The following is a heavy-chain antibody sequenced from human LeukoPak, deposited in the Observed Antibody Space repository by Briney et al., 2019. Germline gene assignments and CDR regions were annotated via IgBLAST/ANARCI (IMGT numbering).Heavy chain of an antibody. Sequence: SETLSLTCTVSGGSIITRSFNSGWIRRPPGKGLEWIGSIYYSGSTYYNPSLKSRVTISVDTSKNQFSLKLSTVTAADTAVFYCARHDYSDDDPNCFDYWGQGTLVTVSS. CDR3: ARHDYSDDDPNCFDY. CDR1: GGSIITRSFN. D-gene: IGHD4-17*01. J-gene: IGHJ4*02. V-gene: IGHV4-39*01. CDR2: IYYSGST.